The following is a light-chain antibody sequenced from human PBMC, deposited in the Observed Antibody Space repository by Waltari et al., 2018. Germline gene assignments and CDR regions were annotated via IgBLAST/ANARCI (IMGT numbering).Light chain of an antibody. J-gene: IGKJ1*01. CDR1: QDITNY. CDR3: QQFDSLPWT. Sequence: EIQMTQSPSSLSASVGDRVTITCQASQDITNYLNWYQQKPGKAPKVVIYDASNLETGVPSRFSGTGSETDFTLTISSLQPEDIGTYYCQQFDSLPWTFGQGTKVEIK. V-gene: IGKV1-33*01. CDR2: DAS.